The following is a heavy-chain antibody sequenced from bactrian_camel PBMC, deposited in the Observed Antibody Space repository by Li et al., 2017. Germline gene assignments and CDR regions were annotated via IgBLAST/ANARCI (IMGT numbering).Heavy chain of an antibody. J-gene: IGHJ4*01. CDR2: IDSDGSP. CDR1: GFPNAKVY. CDR3: AATREYCAGGYCYRNDFDN. Sequence: HVQLVESGGGSVQAGGSLRLSCAASGFPNAKVYMAWFRQAPGKEREGVAAIDSDGSPTYANSVKGRFTVSSDSGKTTLDLQMNNPQPEDTAMYICAATREYCAGGYCYRNDFDNFGQGTQVTVS. D-gene: IGHD2*01. V-gene: IGHV3S55*01.